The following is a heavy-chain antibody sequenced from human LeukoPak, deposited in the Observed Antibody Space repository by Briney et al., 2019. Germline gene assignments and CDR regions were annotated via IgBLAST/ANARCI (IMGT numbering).Heavy chain of an antibody. J-gene: IGHJ4*02. D-gene: IGHD5-18*01. CDR1: GASISNYY. CDR3: ATGADSAKIRT. CDR2: ISSSGST. Sequence: PSETLSLTCIVSGASISNYYWNWIRQPPGKGLGWIGYISSSGSTEYNPSLKSRVIISVDRSKNNFSLKVSSVTAADTAVYFCATGADSAKIRTWGQGSLVTVSS. V-gene: IGHV4-59*01.